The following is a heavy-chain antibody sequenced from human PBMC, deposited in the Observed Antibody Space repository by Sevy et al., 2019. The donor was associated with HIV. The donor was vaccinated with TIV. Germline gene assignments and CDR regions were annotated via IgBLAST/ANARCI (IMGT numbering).Heavy chain of an antibody. Sequence: GGSLRLSCAASGFTFSSFAMSWVRHIPGKGLEWVSTINGRGGSAYYADSVKGRFTLSRDNSNNTVFLQMNRLRDEGTDVYYCSRPTPRIAPSSAAFFDYWGQGTLVTVSS. V-gene: IGHV3-23*01. CDR1: GFTFSSFA. CDR3: SRPTPRIAPSSAAFFDY. CDR2: INGRGGSA. D-gene: IGHD1-26*01. J-gene: IGHJ4*02.